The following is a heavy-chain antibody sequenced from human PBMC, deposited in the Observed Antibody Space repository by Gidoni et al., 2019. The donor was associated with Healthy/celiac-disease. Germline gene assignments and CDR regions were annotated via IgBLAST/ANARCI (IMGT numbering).Heavy chain of an antibody. J-gene: IGHJ3*02. D-gene: IGHD1-26*01. Sequence: INAGNGNTKYSQKSQGRVTITRDTSASTAYMELSSLRSEDTAVYYCARVLVGARGRSFDIWGQGTMVTVSS. CDR2: INAGNGNT. V-gene: IGHV1-3*01. CDR3: ARVLVGARGRSFDI.